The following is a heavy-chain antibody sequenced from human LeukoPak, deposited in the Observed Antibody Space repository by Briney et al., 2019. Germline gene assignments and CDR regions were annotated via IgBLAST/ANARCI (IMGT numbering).Heavy chain of an antibody. Sequence: GGSLRLSCVASGFTFSSYSMSWVRQAPGKGLEWVSSISASSSYIYYADSVKGRFTISRDNVKNSLYLQMNSLRAEDTAVYYCARPDYCSSTSYYDFKCWGQGALVTVSS. J-gene: IGHJ4*02. CDR1: GFTFSSYS. CDR3: ARPDYCSSTSYYDFKC. CDR2: ISASSSYI. V-gene: IGHV3-21*01. D-gene: IGHD2-2*01.